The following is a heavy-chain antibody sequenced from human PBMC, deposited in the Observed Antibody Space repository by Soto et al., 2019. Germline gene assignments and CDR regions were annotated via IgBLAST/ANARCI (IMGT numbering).Heavy chain of an antibody. CDR3: ARDGSQLGRDY. CDR1: GYNFTNYG. V-gene: IGHV1-18*01. Sequence: QVQLVQSGAEVKKPGASVKVSCKASGYNFTNYGITWVRQAPGKGLEWMGCLSPYNGNTNYSQKLQGRVTMTTDTSKSTAYMGLRSLRSYDTAVYYCARDGSQLGRDYWGQGTLVTVSS. J-gene: IGHJ4*02. D-gene: IGHD7-27*01. CDR2: LSPYNGNT.